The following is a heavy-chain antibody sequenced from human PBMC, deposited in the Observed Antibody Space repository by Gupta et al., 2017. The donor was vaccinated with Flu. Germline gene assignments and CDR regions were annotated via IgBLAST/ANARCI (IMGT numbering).Heavy chain of an antibody. CDR3: ARSWGNRGYYYQKTDYSGMDV. Sequence: QVQLQESGPGLVKPSETLSLTCTVSGGSISSGAYYWHWIRQHPGMGLEWIGYIYYSGSTYYKPPLKSRRTMSIDTPKNQFSLKLSSVTAADTAVYYCARSWGNRGYYYQKTDYSGMDVWGQGTSITVSS. CDR1: GGSISSGAYY. J-gene: IGHJ6*02. V-gene: IGHV4-31*03. CDR2: IYYSGST. D-gene: IGHD3-22*01.